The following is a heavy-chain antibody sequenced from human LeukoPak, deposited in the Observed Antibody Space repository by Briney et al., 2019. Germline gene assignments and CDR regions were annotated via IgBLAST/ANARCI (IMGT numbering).Heavy chain of an antibody. CDR3: AKIMGTESPLTLRHGMDV. Sequence: PGGSLRLSCAASGFTFSSHAMSWVRQAPGKGLECVSSISGSGGGTYYADSVTGRFTISRDNSKNTLYLQGNSLRAEDTAVYYCAKIMGTESPLTLRHGMDVWGQGTTVTVSS. V-gene: IGHV3-23*01. CDR2: ISGSGGGT. D-gene: IGHD2-8*01. J-gene: IGHJ6*02. CDR1: GFTFSSHA.